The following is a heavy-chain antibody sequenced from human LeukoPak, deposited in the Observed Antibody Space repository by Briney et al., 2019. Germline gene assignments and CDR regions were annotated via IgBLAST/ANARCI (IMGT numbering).Heavy chain of an antibody. V-gene: IGHV3-48*01. CDR1: GFRFDDFP. J-gene: IGHJ3*01. CDR3: AREKLYGNSLDV. D-gene: IGHD1-26*01. CDR2: IGTVSNNI. Sequence: PGGSLRLSCEGSGFRFDDFPMNWVRQAPGKGLEWISYIGTVSNNIYYADSVKGRYTISSDNPKNSLSLQMNSLRAEDTAVYYCAREKLYGNSLDVWGQGTMVSVSS.